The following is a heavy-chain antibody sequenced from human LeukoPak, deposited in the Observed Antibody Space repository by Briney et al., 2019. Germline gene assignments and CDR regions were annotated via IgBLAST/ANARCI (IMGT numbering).Heavy chain of an antibody. CDR3: ARGAGGGYYYYFDY. V-gene: IGHV4-4*02. J-gene: IGHJ4*02. D-gene: IGHD3-22*01. CDR1: GGSISNENW. CDR2: INHSGST. Sequence: SGTLSLTCAVSGGSISNENWWGWVRQPPGKGLEWIGEINHSGSTNYNPSLKSRVTISVDTSKNQFSLKLSSVTAADTAVYYCARGAGGGYYYYFDYWGQGTLVTVSS.